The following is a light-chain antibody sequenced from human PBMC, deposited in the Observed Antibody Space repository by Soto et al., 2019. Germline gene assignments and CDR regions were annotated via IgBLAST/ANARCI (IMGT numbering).Light chain of an antibody. J-gene: IGKJ1*01. CDR2: AAS. CDR3: HQYNNWPPWT. V-gene: IGKV3-15*01. CDR1: QSISTN. Sequence: EIVMTQSPATLSVYPGERVILFCRASQSISTNLAWYQYIPGQAPRLLIYAASTRATGIPARFSGSGSGTDFTLSFTSLQSEDYAVYYCHQYNNWPPWTFGQGTKV.